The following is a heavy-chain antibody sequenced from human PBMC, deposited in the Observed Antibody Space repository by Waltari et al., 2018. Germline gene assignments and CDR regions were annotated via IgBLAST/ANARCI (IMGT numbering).Heavy chain of an antibody. V-gene: IGHV3-21*01. CDR2: ISSRSTYI. J-gene: IGHJ4*02. CDR1: GFTFSTYS. Sequence: LQLQESGPGLVKPGGSLRLSCAAPGFTFSTYSMTWVRQAPGKGLEWVSSISSRSTYIDYTDSVTGPFTISRDNAKNSLYLQMNSLRAEDTAVYYCARDGSYWGQGTLVTVSS. CDR3: ARDGSY.